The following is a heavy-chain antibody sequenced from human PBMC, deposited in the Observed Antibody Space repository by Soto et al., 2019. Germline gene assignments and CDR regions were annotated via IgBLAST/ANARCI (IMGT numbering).Heavy chain of an antibody. CDR3: ARGIEGWYQGRYYYGMDV. D-gene: IGHD6-19*01. V-gene: IGHV4-61*01. J-gene: IGHJ6*02. CDR2: IYYSGST. CDR1: GGSVSSGSYY. Sequence: QVQLQESGPGLVKPSETLSLTCTVSGGSVSSGSYYWSWIRQPPGKGLEWIGYIYYSGSTNYNPSLKSRGTISVDTSKNQLSLELSSVTAADTAVYYCARGIEGWYQGRYYYGMDVWGQGTTVTVSS.